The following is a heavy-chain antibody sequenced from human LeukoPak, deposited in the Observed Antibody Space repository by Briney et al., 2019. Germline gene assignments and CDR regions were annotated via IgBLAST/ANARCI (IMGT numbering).Heavy chain of an antibody. CDR2: ISSSVSTI. Sequence: PGGSLRLSCAASGFTFSSYEMNCVRQAPGKGREWVSHISSSVSTIYYAVSVKGRFTISRDNAKNSLYLQMNSLRAEDTAVYYCASSLPYYYASYFDYWGQGTLVTVSS. CDR1: GFTFSSYE. J-gene: IGHJ4*02. CDR3: ASSLPYYYASYFDY. V-gene: IGHV3-48*03. D-gene: IGHD3-10*01.